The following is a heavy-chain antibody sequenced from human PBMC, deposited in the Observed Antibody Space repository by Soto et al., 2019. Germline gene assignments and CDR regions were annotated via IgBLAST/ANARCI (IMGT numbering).Heavy chain of an antibody. J-gene: IGHJ4*02. CDR3: ARTVGAAYYFDF. CDR1: GDSMTKYY. D-gene: IGHD1-26*01. CDR2: IYTSGST. V-gene: IGHV4-4*07. Sequence: QVQLQESGPGLVKPSETLSLTCTVSGDSMTKYYWSWIRQPAGKGLEWIGRIYTSGSTNYTPSLKSRVTMSIDTSNNHFSLKLKSVTAADTAVYYCARTVGAAYYFDFWGQGALVTVSS.